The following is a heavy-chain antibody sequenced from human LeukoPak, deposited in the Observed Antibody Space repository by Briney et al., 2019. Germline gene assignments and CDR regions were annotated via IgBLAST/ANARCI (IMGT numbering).Heavy chain of an antibody. CDR3: ARGPYYDFWSGYFSAYYYYYMDV. V-gene: IGHV1-8*03. CDR2: MNPNSGNT. D-gene: IGHD3-3*01. CDR1: GYTFSSYY. Sequence: GASVKVSCKASGYTFSSYYLHWVRQAPGQGLEWMGWMNPNSGNTGYAQKFQGRVTITRNTSISTAYMELSSLRSEDTAVYYCARGPYYDFWSGYFSAYYYYYMDVWGKGTTVTVSS. J-gene: IGHJ6*03.